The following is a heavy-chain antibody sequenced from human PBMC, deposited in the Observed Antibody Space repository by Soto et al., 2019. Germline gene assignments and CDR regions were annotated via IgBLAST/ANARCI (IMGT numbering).Heavy chain of an antibody. V-gene: IGHV1-8*01. CDR3: ARGRVRGYNWFDP. CDR1: GYTFDIYD. Sequence: QVQLVQSAAEVKKPGASVKVSCRAAGYTFDIYDINWVRQAPGQGLEWMGWMNPISGDTSHAQRFQGRVTLTRDTSVSTAYMELSSLTSEDTAVYYCARGRVRGYNWFDPWGQGTLVTVSS. J-gene: IGHJ5*02. CDR2: MNPISGDT. D-gene: IGHD1-26*01.